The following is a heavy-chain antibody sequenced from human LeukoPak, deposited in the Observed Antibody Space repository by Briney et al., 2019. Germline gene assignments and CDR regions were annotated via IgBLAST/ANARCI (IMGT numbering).Heavy chain of an antibody. CDR3: ARGLFGTTVGY. J-gene: IGHJ4*02. V-gene: IGHV3-30-3*01. D-gene: IGHD1-14*01. CDR2: ISYDGSNK. Sequence: GGSLRLSCAASGLTFSSYAMHWVRQAPGKGLEWVAVISYDGSNKYYADSVKGRFTISRDNSKNTLYLQMNSLRAEDTAVYYCARGLFGTTVGYWGQGTLVTVSS. CDR1: GLTFSSYA.